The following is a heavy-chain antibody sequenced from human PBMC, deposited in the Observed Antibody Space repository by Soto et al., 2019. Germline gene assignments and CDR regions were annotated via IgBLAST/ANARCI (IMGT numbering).Heavy chain of an antibody. J-gene: IGHJ4*02. Sequence: QVQLVESGGGLVKPGGSLRLSCAASGFTFSDYYMSWIRQAPGKGLEWVSYISSRSSTIFYADSVKGRFTISRDNVKNSLDLQMNSLRAEETAVYYCASGTNGAFFVYWGQGILVTVSS. CDR1: GFTFSDYY. CDR3: ASGTNGAFFVY. D-gene: IGHD2-8*01. CDR2: ISSRSSTI. V-gene: IGHV3-11*01.